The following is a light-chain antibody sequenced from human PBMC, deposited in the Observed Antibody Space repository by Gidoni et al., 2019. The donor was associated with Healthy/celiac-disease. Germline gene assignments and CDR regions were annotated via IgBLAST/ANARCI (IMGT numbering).Light chain of an antibody. J-gene: IGLJ3*02. CDR2: RNN. V-gene: IGLV10-54*04. Sequence: QAGLTQPPSVSKGLRQTATLTCTGNSNNVGNQGAAWLQQHQGHPPKLLSYRNNNRPSGISARFSASRSGNTASLTITGLQPEDEADYYCSAWDSSLSAWVFGGGTKLTVL. CDR3: SAWDSSLSAWV. CDR1: SNNVGNQG.